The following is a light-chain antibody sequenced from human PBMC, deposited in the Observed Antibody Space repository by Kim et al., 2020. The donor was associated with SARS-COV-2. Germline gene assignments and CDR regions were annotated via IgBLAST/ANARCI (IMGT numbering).Light chain of an antibody. CDR3: QQYNSYPWT. CDR1: QTISSW. Sequence: DIHVTQSPSTLSASMGDRVTITCRASQTISSWLAWYSQTAGKAPKLLIYHASNLQSGVPSRFSGSGSGTEFTLTISSLQPDDFATYYCQQYNSYPWTFGQGTKVDIK. V-gene: IGKV1-5*03. CDR2: HAS. J-gene: IGKJ1*01.